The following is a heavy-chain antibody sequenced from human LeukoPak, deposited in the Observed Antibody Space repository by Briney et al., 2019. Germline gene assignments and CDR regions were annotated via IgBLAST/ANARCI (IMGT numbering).Heavy chain of an antibody. CDR1: GFTFSSYG. CDR3: AKDAEGFRVFDYYYMDV. Sequence: QTGGSLRLSCAASGFTFSSYGMHWVRQAPGKGLEWVAFIRYDGSNKYYADSVKGRFTISRDNSKNTLYLQMNSLRAEDTAVYYCAKDAEGFRVFDYYYMDVWGKGTTVTVSS. CDR2: IRYDGSNK. J-gene: IGHJ6*03. V-gene: IGHV3-30*02. D-gene: IGHD6-13*01.